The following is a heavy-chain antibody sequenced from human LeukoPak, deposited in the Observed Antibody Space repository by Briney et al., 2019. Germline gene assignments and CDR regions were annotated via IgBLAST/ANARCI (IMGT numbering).Heavy chain of an antibody. CDR2: IYYSGST. D-gene: IGHD3-9*01. Sequence: PSETLSLTCTVSGGSISSYYWSWIRQPPGKGLEWIGYIYYSGSTNYNPSLKSRVTISVDTSKNQFSLKLSSVTAADTAVYYCARREERYDILTGYPRRDAFDIWGQGTMVTVSS. V-gene: IGHV4-59*08. J-gene: IGHJ3*02. CDR1: GGSISSYY. CDR3: ARREERYDILTGYPRRDAFDI.